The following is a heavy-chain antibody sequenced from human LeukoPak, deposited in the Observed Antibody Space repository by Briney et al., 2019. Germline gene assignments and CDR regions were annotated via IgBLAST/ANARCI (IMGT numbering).Heavy chain of an antibody. D-gene: IGHD5-24*01. CDR1: GFTFSNYD. V-gene: IGHV3-23*01. CDR2: ISDSGGST. Sequence: GGSLRLSCAASGFTFSNYDMSWVRQAPGKGLEWVSAISDSGGSTYYADSVKGRFTISRDNSKNTLYLQMNSLRAEDTAVYYCAKKSLVRQMGLYFDYWGQGTLVTVSS. J-gene: IGHJ4*02. CDR3: AKKSLVRQMGLYFDY.